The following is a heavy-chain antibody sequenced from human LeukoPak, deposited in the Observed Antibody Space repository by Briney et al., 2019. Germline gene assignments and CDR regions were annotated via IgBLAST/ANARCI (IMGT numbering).Heavy chain of an antibody. CDR2: INHSGST. J-gene: IGHJ6*03. V-gene: IGHV4-34*01. D-gene: IGHD6-13*01. CDR3: ARGTAAAGYDYYYYYYMDV. CDR1: GGSFSGYY. Sequence: PSETLSLTCAVYGGSFSGYYWSWIRQPPGKGLEWIGEINHSGSTNYNPSLKSLVTISVDTSKNQFSLKLSSVTAADAAVYYCARGTAAAGYDYYYYYYMDVWGKGTTVTVSS.